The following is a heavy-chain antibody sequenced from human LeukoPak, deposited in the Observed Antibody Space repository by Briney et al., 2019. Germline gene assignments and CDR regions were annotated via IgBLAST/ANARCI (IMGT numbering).Heavy chain of an antibody. CDR1: GFTFSNYA. CDR3: AKRGDFWSGSLWYFDY. CDR2: ISGSGGST. Sequence: GRSLRVSCAASGFTFSNYAMSWDRQAPGKGREWASSISGSGGSTYYADSVKGRFTISRDNSKNTLYLQMNSLRAEDTAVYYCAKRGDFWSGSLWYFDYWGQGTLVTVSS. J-gene: IGHJ4*02. V-gene: IGHV3-23*01. D-gene: IGHD3-3*01.